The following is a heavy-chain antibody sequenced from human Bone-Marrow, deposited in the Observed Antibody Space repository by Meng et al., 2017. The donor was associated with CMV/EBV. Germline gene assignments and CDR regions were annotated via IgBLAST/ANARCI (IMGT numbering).Heavy chain of an antibody. Sequence: ASVKVSCKASGYTFTRYGISWVRQAPGQGLEWMGWISAYNGKTNYAQKLHGRVTMTTDTSTSTAYMDLRSLRSDDTAVYYCARDGGFWSGYYKTTFDYWGQGTLVTVSS. CDR1: GYTFTRYG. V-gene: IGHV1-18*01. D-gene: IGHD3-3*01. CDR3: ARDGGFWSGYYKTTFDY. J-gene: IGHJ4*01. CDR2: ISAYNGKT.